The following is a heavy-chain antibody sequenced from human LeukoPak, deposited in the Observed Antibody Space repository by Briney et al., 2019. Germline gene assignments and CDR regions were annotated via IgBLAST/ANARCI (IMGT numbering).Heavy chain of an antibody. V-gene: IGHV4-34*01. D-gene: IGHD5-12*01. Sequence: SETLSLTCAVYGGSFSGYYWSWIRQPPGKGLEWIGEINHSGSTNYNPSLKSRVTISVDTSKNQFSLKLSSVTAADTAVYYCARSARGYSVGYWGQGTLVTVSS. CDR1: GGSFSGYY. J-gene: IGHJ4*02. CDR3: ARSARGYSVGY. CDR2: INHSGST.